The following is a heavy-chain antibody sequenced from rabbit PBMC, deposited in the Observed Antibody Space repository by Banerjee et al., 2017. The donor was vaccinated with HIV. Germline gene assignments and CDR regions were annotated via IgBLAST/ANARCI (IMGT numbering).Heavy chain of an antibody. CDR1: GFSFSSSYY. V-gene: IGHV1S40*01. CDR3: ASWGGSGYDSSPLL. CDR2: IGLGSSGRT. Sequence: QSSEESGGDLVKPGASLTLTCTASGFSFSSSYYMCWVRQALGKGLEWIACIGLGSSGRTDYASWAKGRFTISKPSSTTVTLQMTSLTAADTATYFCASWGGSGYDSSPLLWGPGTLVTVS. J-gene: IGHJ4*01. D-gene: IGHD4-1*01.